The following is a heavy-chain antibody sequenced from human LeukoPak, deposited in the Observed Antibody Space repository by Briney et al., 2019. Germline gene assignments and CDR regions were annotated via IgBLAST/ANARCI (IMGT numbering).Heavy chain of an antibody. CDR1: GGSISSYY. V-gene: IGHV4-59*01. J-gene: IGHJ4*02. CDR2: IYYSGST. CDR3: ARESPYAPFDY. D-gene: IGHD2-2*01. Sequence: SETLSLTCTVSGGSISSYYWSWIRQPPGKGLEWIGYIYYSGSTNYNPSLKSRVTISVDTSKNQFSLKLSSVTAADTAVYYCARESPYAPFDYWGQGTLVTVSS.